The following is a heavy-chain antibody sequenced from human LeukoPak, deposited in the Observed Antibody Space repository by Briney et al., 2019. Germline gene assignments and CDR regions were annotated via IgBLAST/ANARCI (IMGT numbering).Heavy chain of an antibody. CDR1: GYTFTDRY. Sequence: GASVKVSCKASGYTFTDRYIHWVRQAPGQGLEWMGWINPDSGDTYYTRKFQGRITMTRDTSISTVYMELTRLTSEDSAVYYCARSIVEVRKRNDYWGQGTLVTVSS. CDR2: INPDSGDT. J-gene: IGHJ4*02. CDR3: ARSIVEVRKRNDY. D-gene: IGHD2-21*01. V-gene: IGHV1-2*02.